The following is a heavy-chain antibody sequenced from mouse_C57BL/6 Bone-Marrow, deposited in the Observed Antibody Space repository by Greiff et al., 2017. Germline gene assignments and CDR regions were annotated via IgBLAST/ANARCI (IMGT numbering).Heavy chain of an antibody. CDR1: GYTFTSYW. D-gene: IGHD1-1*01. CDR2: IDPSDSYT. J-gene: IGHJ1*03. CDR3: AREGITTVVAPLDFDV. V-gene: IGHV1-50*01. Sequence: QVQLQQPGAELVKPGASVKLSCKASGYTFTSYWMQWVKQRPGQGLEWIGEIDPSDSYTNYNQKFKGKATLTVYTSSSTAYMQLSSLTSEDSAVYYCAREGITTVVAPLDFDVWGTGTTVTVSS.